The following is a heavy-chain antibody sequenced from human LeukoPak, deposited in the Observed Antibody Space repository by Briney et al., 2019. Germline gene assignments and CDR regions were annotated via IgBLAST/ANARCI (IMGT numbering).Heavy chain of an antibody. Sequence: PGGSLRLSCAASGFTFSSYWMRWVRQAPGKGLEWVANIKQDGSEKYYVDSVKGRFTISRDNAKNSLYLQMNSLRAEDTAVYYCARSPRLDWLFFDYWGQGTLVTVSS. CDR1: GFTFSSYW. J-gene: IGHJ4*02. CDR2: IKQDGSEK. CDR3: ARSPRLDWLFFDY. D-gene: IGHD3-9*01. V-gene: IGHV3-7*01.